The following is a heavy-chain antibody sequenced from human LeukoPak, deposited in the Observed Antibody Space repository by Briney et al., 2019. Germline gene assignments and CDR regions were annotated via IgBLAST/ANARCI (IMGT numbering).Heavy chain of an antibody. CDR1: DGSVSSGSYY. Sequence: SETLSLTCTVSDGSVSSGSYYWSWIRQPPGKGLEWIGYIYYSGSTNYNPSLKSRVTISVDTSKNQFSLKLSSVTAADTAVYYCARDMVGYFDYWGQGTLVTVSS. J-gene: IGHJ4*02. CDR3: ARDMVGYFDY. CDR2: IYYSGST. D-gene: IGHD3-10*01. V-gene: IGHV4-61*01.